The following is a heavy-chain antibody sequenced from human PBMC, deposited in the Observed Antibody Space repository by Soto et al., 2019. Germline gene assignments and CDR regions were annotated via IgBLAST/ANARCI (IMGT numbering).Heavy chain of an antibody. V-gene: IGHV1-8*01. CDR3: ARDKGIAAAELMDV. J-gene: IGHJ6*02. D-gene: IGHD6-13*01. CDR1: GYTFTSYD. Sequence: QVQLVQSGAEVKKPGASVKVSCKASGYTFTSYDINWVRQATGQGLEWMGWMNPNSGNTGYAQKFQGRVTMTRNTSISTGYMELSSLRSEDTAVYYCARDKGIAAAELMDVWGQGTTVTVSS. CDR2: MNPNSGNT.